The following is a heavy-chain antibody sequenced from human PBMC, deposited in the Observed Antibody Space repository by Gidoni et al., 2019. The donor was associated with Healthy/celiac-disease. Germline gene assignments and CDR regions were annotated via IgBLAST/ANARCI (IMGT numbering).Heavy chain of an antibody. CDR2: INPSGGST. Sequence: QVQLVQSGAEVKKPGSSVKVSCTASGYTFTSYYMHWVRQAPGQGLEWMGIINPSGGSTSYAQKFQGRVTMTRDTSTSTVYMELSSLRSEDTAVYYCARDIPFRVVGATSWFDPWGQGTLVTVSS. D-gene: IGHD1-26*01. CDR1: GYTFTSYY. CDR3: ARDIPFRVVGATSWFDP. J-gene: IGHJ5*02. V-gene: IGHV1-46*01.